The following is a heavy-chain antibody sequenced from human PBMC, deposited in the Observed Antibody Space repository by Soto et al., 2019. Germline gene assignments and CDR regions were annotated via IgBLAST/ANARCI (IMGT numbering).Heavy chain of an antibody. CDR2: INPSGGIT. D-gene: IGHD6-19*01. V-gene: IGHV1-46*01. Sequence: QVQLVQSGAEVKKPGASVKVSCKASGYTFTSYYMHWVRQAPGQGLEWMGIINPSGGITSYAQKFQGRVTMTRDTSTRTVYMELSSLRSEDTAVYYCARIAVAGKYYYYYYGMDVWGQGTTVTVSS. CDR3: ARIAVAGKYYYYYYGMDV. J-gene: IGHJ6*02. CDR1: GYTFTSYY.